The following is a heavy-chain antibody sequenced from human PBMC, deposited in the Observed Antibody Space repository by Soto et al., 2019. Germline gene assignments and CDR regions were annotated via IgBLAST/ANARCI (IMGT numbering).Heavy chain of an antibody. CDR3: AKATGLLDPFDY. CDR2: ITTSGGT. J-gene: IGHJ4*02. V-gene: IGHV3-23*01. D-gene: IGHD3-3*01. Sequence: GGSLRLSCATSGFTLTKSAMGWVRQAPGKGLEWVSSITTSGGTDYADSVTGRFTISRDNSRGTLYLQMNSLRAEDTAVYYCAKATGLLDPFDYWGQGILVTVSS. CDR1: GFTLTKSA.